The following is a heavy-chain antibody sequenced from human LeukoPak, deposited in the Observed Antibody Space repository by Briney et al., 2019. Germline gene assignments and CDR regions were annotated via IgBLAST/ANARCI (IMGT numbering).Heavy chain of an antibody. Sequence: GGSLRLSCTASGFIFNNYGLIWVRQAPGKGLEWVSAISNDGGGTNYADFVKGRFTISRDNARNSVYLQMNGLRAEDTAVYYCARFRYIGSDLEVFDSWGQGTLVTVSS. D-gene: IGHD5-12*01. CDR3: ARFRYIGSDLEVFDS. V-gene: IGHV3-23*01. CDR2: ISNDGGGT. CDR1: GFIFNNYG. J-gene: IGHJ4*02.